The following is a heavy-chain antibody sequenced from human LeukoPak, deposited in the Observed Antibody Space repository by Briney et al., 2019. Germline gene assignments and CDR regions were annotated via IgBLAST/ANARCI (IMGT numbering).Heavy chain of an antibody. CDR1: GYTFTSYA. Sequence: ASVKVSCKASGYTFTSYAISWVRQAPGQGLEWMGWISAYNGNTNYAQKLQGRVTMTTDTSTSTAYMELSSLRSEDTAVYYCARARKYYDILTGWQTTFDYWGQGTLVTVSS. D-gene: IGHD3-9*01. CDR2: ISAYNGNT. CDR3: ARARKYYDILTGWQTTFDY. J-gene: IGHJ4*02. V-gene: IGHV1-18*01.